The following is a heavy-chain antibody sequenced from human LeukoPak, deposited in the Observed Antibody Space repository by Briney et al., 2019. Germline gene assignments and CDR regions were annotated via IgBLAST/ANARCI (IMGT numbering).Heavy chain of an antibody. CDR1: GYTFTSYG. V-gene: IGHV1-18*01. D-gene: IGHD3-3*01. Sequence: ASVKVSCKASGYTFTSYGISWVGQAPGQGLEWMGWISAYNGNTKYAQKLQGSVTMTTDTSTSTAYMELRSLRSDDTAVYCCARDKRVTIFGAAHLPYFDYWGQGTLVTVSS. CDR3: ARDKRVTIFGAAHLPYFDY. J-gene: IGHJ4*02. CDR2: ISAYNGNT.